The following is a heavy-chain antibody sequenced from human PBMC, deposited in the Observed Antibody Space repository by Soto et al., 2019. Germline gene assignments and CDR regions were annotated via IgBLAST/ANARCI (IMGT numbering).Heavy chain of an antibody. D-gene: IGHD3-3*01. CDR2: INPNSGGT. CDR1: GYTFTGYY. V-gene: IGHV1-2*04. CDR3: ARVDRFFDWFGHYFDF. J-gene: IGHJ4*02. Sequence: ASVKVSCKASGYTFTGYYMHWVRQAPGQGLEWMGWINPNSGGTNYAQKFQGWVTMTRDTSISTAYMELSRLRSDDTAVYYCARVDRFFDWFGHYFDFWGQGTLVPVSS.